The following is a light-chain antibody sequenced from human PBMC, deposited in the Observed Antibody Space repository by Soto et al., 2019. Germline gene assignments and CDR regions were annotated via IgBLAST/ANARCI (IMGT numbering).Light chain of an antibody. CDR3: SSYTPSRNTYV. Sequence: QSVLTQPASVSGSPGQSITISCTGSNSDIGGYNSVSWYQQHPGKAPKLLIFGVTNRPSGVPNRFSGSKSDSSASLTISGLQAEDEADYYCSSYTPSRNTYVVGTGTKVTVL. CDR2: GVT. J-gene: IGLJ1*01. CDR1: NSDIGGYNS. V-gene: IGLV2-14*01.